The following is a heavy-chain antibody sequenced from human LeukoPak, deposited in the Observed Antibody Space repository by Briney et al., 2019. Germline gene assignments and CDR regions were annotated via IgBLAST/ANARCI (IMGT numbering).Heavy chain of an antibody. CDR3: AKDRGYFDTGLFDY. V-gene: IGHV3-9*01. J-gene: IGHJ4*02. Sequence: GRSLRLSCAASGFTFDDNAMHWVRQAPGKGLEWVSGISWNSGNIGYADSVKGRFTISRDNAKNSLYLQMNSLRAEDTAFYYCAKDRGYFDTGLFDYWGQGTLVTVSS. CDR2: ISWNSGNI. D-gene: IGHD3-9*01. CDR1: GFTFDDNA.